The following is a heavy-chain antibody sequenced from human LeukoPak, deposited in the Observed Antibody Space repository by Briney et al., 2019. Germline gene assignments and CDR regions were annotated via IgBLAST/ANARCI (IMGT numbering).Heavy chain of an antibody. CDR3: ARGYVYYYMDV. V-gene: IGHV4-30-4*08. J-gene: IGHJ6*03. Sequence: NSSQTLSLTCTVSGGSISSGDYYWSWIRQPPGKGLEWIGYIYYSGSTYYNPSLKSRVTISVDTSKNQFSLKLSSVTAADTAVYYCARGYVYYYMDVWGKGTTVTVSS. CDR1: GGSISSGDYY. D-gene: IGHD1-14*01. CDR2: IYYSGST.